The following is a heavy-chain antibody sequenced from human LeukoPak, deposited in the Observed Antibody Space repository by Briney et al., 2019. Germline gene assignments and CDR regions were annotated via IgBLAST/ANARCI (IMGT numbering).Heavy chain of an antibody. CDR3: AKGRGYCSGGSCYTDY. Sequence: GGSLRLSCAASGFTFSSYAMSWVRQAPGKGLEWVSAISGSGGSTYYADSVKGRFTISRDNSKNTLYLQMNSLRAEDTAVYYCAKGRGYCSGGSCYTDYWGQETLVTVSS. CDR2: ISGSGGST. J-gene: IGHJ4*02. D-gene: IGHD2-15*01. V-gene: IGHV3-23*01. CDR1: GFTFSSYA.